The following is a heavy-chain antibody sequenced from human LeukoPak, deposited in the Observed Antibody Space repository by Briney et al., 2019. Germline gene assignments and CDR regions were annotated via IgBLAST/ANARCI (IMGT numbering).Heavy chain of an antibody. J-gene: IGHJ4*02. V-gene: IGHV4-39*07. CDR2: IYYSGST. CDR3: ARRRDSSSSGGDFDY. D-gene: IGHD6-6*01. Sequence: PSETLSLTCTVSGGSISSSSYYWGWIRQPPGKGLEWIGSIYYSGSTYYNPSLKSRVTISVDTSKNQFSLRLSSVTAADTAVYYCARRRDSSSSGGDFDYWGQGTLVTVSS. CDR1: GGSISSSSYY.